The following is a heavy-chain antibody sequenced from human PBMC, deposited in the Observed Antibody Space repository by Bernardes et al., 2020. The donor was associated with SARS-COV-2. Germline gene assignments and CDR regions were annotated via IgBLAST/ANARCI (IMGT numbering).Heavy chain of an antibody. V-gene: IGHV3-23*01. D-gene: IGHD3-22*01. CDR1: GFTFSNYA. CDR3: ARSIGGFDV. J-gene: IGHJ3*01. Sequence: GGSLRLSCAASGFTFSNYAMTWVRQAPGEGLEWVSAISGSGGTTSYADSVKGRFTISRDNSRNTLSLQMNSLRPDDTAVYYCARSIGGFDVWGQGTMVTVSS. CDR2: ISGSGGTT.